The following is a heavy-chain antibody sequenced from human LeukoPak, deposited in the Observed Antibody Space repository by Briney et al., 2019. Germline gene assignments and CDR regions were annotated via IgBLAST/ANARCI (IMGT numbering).Heavy chain of an antibody. Sequence: SETLSLTCTVSGGSISSYYWSWIRQPAGKGLEWIGRIYTSGSTNYNPSLKSRVTMSVDTSKNQFSLKLSSVTAADTAVYYCARDGVVTMVRGVTPQDWFDPWGQGTLVTVSS. J-gene: IGHJ5*02. V-gene: IGHV4-4*07. CDR3: ARDGVVTMVRGVTPQDWFDP. D-gene: IGHD3-10*01. CDR1: GGSISSYY. CDR2: IYTSGST.